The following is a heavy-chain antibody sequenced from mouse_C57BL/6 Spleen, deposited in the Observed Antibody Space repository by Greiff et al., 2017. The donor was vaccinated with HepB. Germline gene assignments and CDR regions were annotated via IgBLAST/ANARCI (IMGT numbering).Heavy chain of an antibody. CDR1: GFSLTSYG. D-gene: IGHD2-10*02. CDR3: ARSPYGIYEEWFAY. CDR2: IWSGGST. Sequence: VKLVESGPGLVQPSQSLSITCTVSGFSLTSYGVHWVRQSPGKGLEWLGVIWSGGSTDYNAAFISRLSISKDNSKSQVFFKMNSLQADDTAIYYCARSPYGIYEEWFAYWGQVALVTVSA. J-gene: IGHJ3*01. V-gene: IGHV2-2*01.